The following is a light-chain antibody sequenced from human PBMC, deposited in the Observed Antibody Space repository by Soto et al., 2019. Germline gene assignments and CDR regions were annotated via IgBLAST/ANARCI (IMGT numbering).Light chain of an antibody. Sequence: DIQMTQSPSTLSASVGDRVTITCRARQSISSWLAWYQQKPGKAPKLLIYKASSLESGVPSKFSGSGSGTEFTLTINSLQPDDFATYYCQQYNTYWTFGQGTKVDIK. CDR3: QQYNTYWT. CDR2: KAS. CDR1: QSISSW. J-gene: IGKJ1*01. V-gene: IGKV1-5*03.